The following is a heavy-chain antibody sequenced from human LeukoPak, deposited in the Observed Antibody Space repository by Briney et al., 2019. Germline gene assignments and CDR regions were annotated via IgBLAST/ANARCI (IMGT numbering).Heavy chain of an antibody. D-gene: IGHD3-9*01. V-gene: IGHV6-1*01. CDR1: GDSVSSNNGA. J-gene: IGHJ4*02. CDR2: TYYRSKLYN. Sequence: SQTLSLTCAISGDSVSSNNGAWNWIRQSPSRGLEWLGRTYYRSKLYNNYAESFISRITISPVTSKNQFSLQLYSVTPEDTAVYYCARDVGATGWHTFDYWGQGTLVTVSS. CDR3: ARDVGATGWHTFDY.